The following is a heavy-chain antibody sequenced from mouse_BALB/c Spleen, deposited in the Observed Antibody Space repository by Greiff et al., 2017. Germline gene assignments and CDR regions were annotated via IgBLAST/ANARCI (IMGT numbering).Heavy chain of an antibody. CDR1: GYAFTNYL. Sequence: QVQLQQSGAELVRPGTSVKVSCKASGYAFTNYLIEWVKQRPGQGLEWIGVINPGSGGTNYNEKFKGKATLTADKSSSTAYMQLSSLTSDDSAVYFCARRYGNPHYYAMDYWGQGTSVTVSS. CDR2: INPGSGGT. CDR3: ARRYGNPHYYAMDY. V-gene: IGHV1-54*01. D-gene: IGHD2-10*02. J-gene: IGHJ4*01.